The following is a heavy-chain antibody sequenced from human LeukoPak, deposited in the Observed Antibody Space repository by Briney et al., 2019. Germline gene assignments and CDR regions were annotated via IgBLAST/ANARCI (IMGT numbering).Heavy chain of an antibody. D-gene: IGHD3-9*01. Sequence: ASVKVSCKASGYTFTSYYMHWVRQAPGQGLEWMGIINPSGGSTSYAQKFQGRVTMTRDTSTSTVYMELSSLRSEDTAVYYCAKDRLRYFDWLLSGLDYWGQGTLVTASS. J-gene: IGHJ4*02. CDR3: AKDRLRYFDWLLSGLDY. CDR1: GYTFTSYY. CDR2: INPSGGST. V-gene: IGHV1-46*01.